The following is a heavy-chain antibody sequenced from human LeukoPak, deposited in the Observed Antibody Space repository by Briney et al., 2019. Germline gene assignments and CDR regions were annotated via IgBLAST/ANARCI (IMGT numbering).Heavy chain of an antibody. CDR1: GGTFSSYA. D-gene: IGHD3-22*01. J-gene: IGHJ3*02. Sequence: SVKVSCKASGGTFSSYAISWVRQAPGQGLEWMGGIIPIFGTANYAQKFQGRVTITADESTSTAYMELSRLRSEETAVYYCARTYYYDSSGYNDAFDIWGQGTMVTVSS. CDR3: ARTYYYDSSGYNDAFDI. CDR2: IIPIFGTA. V-gene: IGHV1-69*13.